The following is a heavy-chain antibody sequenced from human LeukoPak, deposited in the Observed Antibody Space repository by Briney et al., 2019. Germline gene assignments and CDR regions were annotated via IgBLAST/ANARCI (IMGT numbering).Heavy chain of an antibody. Sequence: AASVKVSCKASGYTFTGYYMHWVRQAPGQGLEWMGWINPNSGGTNYAQKFQGRVTMTRDTSISTAYMELSRLRSDDTAVYYCARAYSSSSVYYYYMDVWGKGTTVTVSS. CDR1: GYTFTGYY. CDR2: INPNSGGT. V-gene: IGHV1-2*02. J-gene: IGHJ6*03. CDR3: ARAYSSSSVYYYYMDV. D-gene: IGHD6-6*01.